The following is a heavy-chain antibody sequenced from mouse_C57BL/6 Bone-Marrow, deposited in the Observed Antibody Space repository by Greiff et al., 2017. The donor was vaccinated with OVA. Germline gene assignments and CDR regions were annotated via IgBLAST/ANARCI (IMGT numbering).Heavy chain of an antibody. J-gene: IGHJ3*01. V-gene: IGHV3-6*01. D-gene: IGHD1-1*01. CDR1: GYSITSGYY. Sequence: EVQLQQSGPGLVKPSQSLSLTCSVTGYSITSGYYWHWIRQFPGNKLEWMGYISYDGSNNYNPSLKNRISITRDTSKNQFFLKLNSVTTEDTATYYCARDPITTVVAPGFAYWGQGTLVTVSA. CDR3: ARDPITTVVAPGFAY. CDR2: ISYDGSN.